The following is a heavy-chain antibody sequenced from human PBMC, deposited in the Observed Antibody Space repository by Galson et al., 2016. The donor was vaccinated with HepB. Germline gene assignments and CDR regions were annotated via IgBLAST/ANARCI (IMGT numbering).Heavy chain of an antibody. J-gene: IGHJ4*02. V-gene: IGHV3-30*04. CDR1: GFTFSSYA. D-gene: IGHD3-3*01. Sequence: SLRLSCAASGFTFSSYAMHWVRQAPGKGLEWVAVISYDGSNKYYADSVKGRSTIPRDNSKNTLYLQMNSLRAEDTAVFYCARGRWEWLSEYYFDYWGQGTLVTVSS. CDR3: ARGRWEWLSEYYFDY. CDR2: ISYDGSNK.